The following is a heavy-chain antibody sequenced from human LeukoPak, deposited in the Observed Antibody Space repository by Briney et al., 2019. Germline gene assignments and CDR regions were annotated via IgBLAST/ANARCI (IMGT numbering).Heavy chain of an antibody. V-gene: IGHV3-21*01. CDR3: TRDHSGNYYDY. Sequence: GGSLRLSCAASGFIFNSYSMNWVRQAPGKGLEWVSSISSRSSYIYYADSVKGRFTISRNNAKNSLYLQMNSLRAEDTAVYYCTRDHSGNYYDYWGQGIVVTVSS. J-gene: IGHJ4*02. CDR2: ISSRSSYI. D-gene: IGHD1-26*01. CDR1: GFIFNSYS.